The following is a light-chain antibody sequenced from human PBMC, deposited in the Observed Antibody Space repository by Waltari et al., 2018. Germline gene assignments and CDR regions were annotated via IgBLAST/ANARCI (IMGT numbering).Light chain of an antibody. Sequence: QSALTQPASVSGSPGQSITISCTGTSSDVGGYNYVYWYQQHTGKAPKLMIYDVSNRPSGVSVRFSGSKSGTPASLTISGLQAEDEAVYYCSSYTSSSTFFGTGTKVTVL. V-gene: IGLV2-14*03. CDR1: SSDVGGYNY. CDR2: DVS. J-gene: IGLJ1*01. CDR3: SSYTSSSTF.